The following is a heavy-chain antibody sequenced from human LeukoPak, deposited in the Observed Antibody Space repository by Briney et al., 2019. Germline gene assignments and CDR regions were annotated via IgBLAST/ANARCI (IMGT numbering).Heavy chain of an antibody. CDR3: ARDGCGGDCYLADY. Sequence: GRSLRLSCAASGFIFSSYGMHWVRQAPGKGLEWVAVIWFDGSKKYYADSVKGRITISRDDSKNTLYLQMNSLRAEDTAVYYCARDGCGGDCYLADYWGQGTLVTFSS. J-gene: IGHJ4*02. CDR2: IWFDGSKK. V-gene: IGHV3-33*01. D-gene: IGHD2-21*02. CDR1: GFIFSSYG.